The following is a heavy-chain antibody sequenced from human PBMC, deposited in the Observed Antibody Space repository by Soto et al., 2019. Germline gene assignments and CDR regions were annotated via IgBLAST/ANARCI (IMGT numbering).Heavy chain of an antibody. J-gene: IGHJ4*02. CDR3: AKDTGRGGGSVFDY. CDR2: ICGSGADT. Sequence: EVQLLESGGGLVQPGGSLRLSCAPSGFIFSNYAMSWVRQARGKGLEWVSAICGSGADTYYTESVKGRFTISRDNFKNTLYLQMNSLRAEDTAVYYCAKDTGRGGGSVFDYWGQGTLVTVSS. V-gene: IGHV3-23*01. CDR1: GFIFSNYA. D-gene: IGHD2-15*01.